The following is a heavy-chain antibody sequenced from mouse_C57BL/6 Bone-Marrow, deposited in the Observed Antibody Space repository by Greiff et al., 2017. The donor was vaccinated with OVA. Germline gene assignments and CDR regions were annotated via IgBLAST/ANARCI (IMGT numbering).Heavy chain of an antibody. J-gene: IGHJ1*03. Sequence: VQLQQPGAELVKPGASVKISCKASGYSFTGYYMHWVKQSHGNILDWIGYIYPYNGVSSYNQKFKGKATLTVDKSSSTAYMELRSLTSEDAAVDYCARPSSGAYWYFDVWGTGTTVTVSS. D-gene: IGHD1-1*01. CDR2: IYPYNGVS. CDR1: GYSFTGYY. CDR3: ARPSSGAYWYFDV. V-gene: IGHV1-31*01.